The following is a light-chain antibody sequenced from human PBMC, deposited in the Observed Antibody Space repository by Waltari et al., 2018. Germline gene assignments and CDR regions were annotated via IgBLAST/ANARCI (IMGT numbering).Light chain of an antibody. Sequence: EIVMTQSPDSLAVSLGERAAINCKSSRSVLYNSNNKNYLAGYQHKPRQPPNLLIKWASSRESGVPDRFSGSGSGTDFTLTISSLQAEDVAVYYCQQYYSSPISFGQGTRLEIK. V-gene: IGKV4-1*01. CDR1: RSVLYNSNNKNY. CDR2: WAS. J-gene: IGKJ5*01. CDR3: QQYYSSPIS.